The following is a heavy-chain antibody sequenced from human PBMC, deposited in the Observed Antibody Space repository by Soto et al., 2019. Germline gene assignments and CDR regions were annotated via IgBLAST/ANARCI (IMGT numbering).Heavy chain of an antibody. V-gene: IGHV5-51*01. J-gene: IGHJ3*01. CDR3: TRLLSTVTTCAFDV. D-gene: IGHD4-17*01. Sequence: PGESLKISCKGSGYSFTTYWIGWVRQMPGKGLEWMRIIYPGDSDTRYSPSFQGQVTISADKSISTAYLQWSSLKASDTAIYYCTRLLSTVTTCAFDVWGRGTMVTVSS. CDR1: GYSFTTYW. CDR2: IYPGDSDT.